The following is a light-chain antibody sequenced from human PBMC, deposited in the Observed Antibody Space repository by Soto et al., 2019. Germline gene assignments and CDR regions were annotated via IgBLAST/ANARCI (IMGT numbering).Light chain of an antibody. CDR3: MQGRHWPPIT. V-gene: IGKV2-30*01. CDR1: QSLVYSEGNTY. J-gene: IGKJ5*01. Sequence: DVVMTQSPLSLPVTLGQPASISCKSSQSLVYSEGNTYLNWFQQRPGQSPRRLIYKVSNRDSGVPDRFSGSGSGTDFTLKISRVEAEDFGVYYCMQGRHWPPITFGQGTRLEIK. CDR2: KVS.